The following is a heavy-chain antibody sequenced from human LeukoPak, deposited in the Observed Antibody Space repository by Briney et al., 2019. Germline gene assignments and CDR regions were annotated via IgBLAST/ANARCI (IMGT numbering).Heavy chain of an antibody. CDR1: GGSISSGSYY. Sequence: PSETLSLTCTVSGGSISSGSYYWSWIRQPAGKGLEWIGRIYTSGSTNYNPSLKSRVTISVDTSKNQFSLKLSSVTAADTAVYYCARGFLYYDSSGHTEDAFDIWGQGTMVTVSS. CDR2: IYTSGST. V-gene: IGHV4-61*02. CDR3: ARGFLYYDSSGHTEDAFDI. D-gene: IGHD3-22*01. J-gene: IGHJ3*02.